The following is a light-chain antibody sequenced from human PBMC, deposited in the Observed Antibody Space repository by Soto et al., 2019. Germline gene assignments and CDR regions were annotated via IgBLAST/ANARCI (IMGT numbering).Light chain of an antibody. CDR2: DAS. CDR1: QSIGNW. V-gene: IGKV1-5*01. Sequence: DIQMTQSPSTLSASVGDRVTITCWASQSIGNWLAWYQQKPGKAPKLLIYDASSLESGVPSRFSGSGSGTEFTLTISSLHPDDFATYYCQQYNSYSSTFGHGTKVDIK. CDR3: QQYNSYSST. J-gene: IGKJ1*01.